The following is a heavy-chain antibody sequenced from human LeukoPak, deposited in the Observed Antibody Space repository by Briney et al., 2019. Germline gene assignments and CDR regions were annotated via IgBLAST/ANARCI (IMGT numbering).Heavy chain of an antibody. D-gene: IGHD7-27*01. J-gene: IGHJ3*02. CDR3: ARELGAFDI. CDR2: ISISGSTI. CDR1: GFTFSSYE. Sequence: GGSLRLSCAASGFTFSSYEMNWVRQAPGKGLEWVSFISISGSTIYYADSVKGRFTISRDNAKNSLYLQMNSLRAEDTAVYYCARELGAFDIWGQGTMVTVSS. V-gene: IGHV3-48*03.